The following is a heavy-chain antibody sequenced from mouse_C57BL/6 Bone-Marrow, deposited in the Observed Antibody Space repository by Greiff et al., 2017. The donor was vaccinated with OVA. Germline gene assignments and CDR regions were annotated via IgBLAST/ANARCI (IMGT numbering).Heavy chain of an antibody. CDR2: INYDGSST. D-gene: IGHD2-1*01. V-gene: IGHV5-16*01. J-gene: IGHJ4*01. Sequence: DVHLVESEGGLVQPGSSMKLSCTASGFTFSDYYMAWVRQVPEKGLEWVANINYDGSSTYYLDSLKSRFIISRDNAKNILYLQMSSLKSEDTATYYCARFYGNYVMDYWGQGTSVTVSS. CDR3: ARFYGNYVMDY. CDR1: GFTFSDYY.